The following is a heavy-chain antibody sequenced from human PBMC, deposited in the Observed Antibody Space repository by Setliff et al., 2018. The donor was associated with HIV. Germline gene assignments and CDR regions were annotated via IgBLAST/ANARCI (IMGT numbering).Heavy chain of an antibody. CDR2: IYHSGST. CDR3: ARGGRSLAAQTWFDP. V-gene: IGHV4-38-2*01. J-gene: IGHJ5*02. Sequence: SETLSLTCAVSGYSISSGYYWGWIRQPPGKGLEWIGSIYHSGSTYYNPSLKSRVTISVDTSKNQFSLKLSSVTAADTAVYYCARGGRSLAAQTWFDPWGQGTLVTVSS. CDR1: GYSISSGYY. D-gene: IGHD6-6*01.